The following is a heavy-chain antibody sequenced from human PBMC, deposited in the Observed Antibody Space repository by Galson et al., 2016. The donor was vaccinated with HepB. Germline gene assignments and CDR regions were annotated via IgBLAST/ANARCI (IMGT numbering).Heavy chain of an antibody. CDR3: ARAYSTGWYPAKFDS. Sequence: SETLSLTCSVSGDSMNNYYWSWIRQPPGKGLAWIGYVYYSGSTNYNPSLKSRVAMSVDTSTNQFSLKLSSVTAADTAVDYCARAYSTGWYPAKFDSWGQGTLVTVSS. J-gene: IGHJ4*02. CDR1: GDSMNNYY. V-gene: IGHV4-59*01. CDR2: VYYSGST. D-gene: IGHD6-19*01.